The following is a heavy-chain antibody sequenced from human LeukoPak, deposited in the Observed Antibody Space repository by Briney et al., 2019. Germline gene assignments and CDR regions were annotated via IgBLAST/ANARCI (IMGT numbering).Heavy chain of an antibody. CDR2: ISSSGSTI. V-gene: IGHV3-48*04. Sequence: GGSLRLSCSASGFTLSNAWMNWVRQAPGKGLEWVSYISSSGSTIYYADSVKGRFTISRDNAKNSLYLQMNSLRAEDTAVYYRARVISSGPGYYYYYMDVWGKGTTVTISS. CDR1: GFTLSNAW. J-gene: IGHJ6*03. D-gene: IGHD6-19*01. CDR3: ARVISSGPGYYYYYMDV.